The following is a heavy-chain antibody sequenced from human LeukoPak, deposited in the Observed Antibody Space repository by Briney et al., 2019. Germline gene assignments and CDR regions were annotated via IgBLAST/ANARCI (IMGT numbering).Heavy chain of an antibody. CDR3: ARQHRNSYYDSSGYFDY. CDR1: GFTFSSYA. J-gene: IGHJ4*02. CDR2: ISYDGSNK. Sequence: GRSLRLSCAASGFTFSSYAMHWVRQAPGKGLEWVAVISYDGSNKYYADSVKGRFTISRDNSKNTLYLQMNSLRAEDTAVYYCARQHRNSYYDSSGYFDYWGQGTLVTVSS. V-gene: IGHV3-30-3*01. D-gene: IGHD3-22*01.